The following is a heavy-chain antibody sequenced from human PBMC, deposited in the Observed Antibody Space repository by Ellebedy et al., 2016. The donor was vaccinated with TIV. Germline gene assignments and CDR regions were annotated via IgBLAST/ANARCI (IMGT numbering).Heavy chain of an antibody. V-gene: IGHV3-30-3*01. D-gene: IGHD3-22*01. CDR1: GFTFTIYA. CDR3: ARDRGYDSSGFLFDY. CDR2: IPYDGSKK. Sequence: GGSLRLSCAASGFTFTIYALHWVRQAPGKGLEWVALIPYDGSKKYYADSVKGRFTISRDNSKNTLYLQMNSLRAEDTAVYYCARDRGYDSSGFLFDYWGHGTLVTVSS. J-gene: IGHJ4*01.